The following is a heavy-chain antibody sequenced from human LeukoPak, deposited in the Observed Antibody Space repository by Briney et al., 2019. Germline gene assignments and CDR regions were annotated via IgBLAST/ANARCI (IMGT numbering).Heavy chain of an antibody. Sequence: GSLRLSCAASGFSFSFYSLNWVRQAPGKGLEWVSSISSSSSYIYYADSVKGRFTISRDNAKNSLYLQMNSLRAEDTAVYYCAKVEGSGSYYKAFDCWGQGTLVTVSS. CDR3: AKVEGSGSYYKAFDC. CDR1: GFSFSFYS. D-gene: IGHD3-10*01. CDR2: ISSSSSYI. V-gene: IGHV3-21*01. J-gene: IGHJ4*02.